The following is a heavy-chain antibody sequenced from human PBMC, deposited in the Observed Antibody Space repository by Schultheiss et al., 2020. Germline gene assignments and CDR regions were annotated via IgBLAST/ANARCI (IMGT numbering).Heavy chain of an antibody. CDR3: ARERDGKYGSGSYSVDY. CDR2: ISYDGSNK. CDR1: GFTFSSYA. Sequence: GGSLRLSCAASGFTFSSYAMSWVRQAPGKGLEWVAVISYDGSNKYYADSVKGRFTISRDNSKNTLYLQMNSLRAEDTAVYYCARERDGKYGSGSYSVDYWGQGTLVTVSS. V-gene: IGHV3-30*03. J-gene: IGHJ4*02. D-gene: IGHD3-10*01.